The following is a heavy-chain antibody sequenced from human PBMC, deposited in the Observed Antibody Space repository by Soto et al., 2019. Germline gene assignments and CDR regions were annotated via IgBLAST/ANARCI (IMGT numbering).Heavy chain of an antibody. CDR3: AIPSGIAAAGSLDY. D-gene: IGHD6-13*01. J-gene: IGHJ4*02. CDR2: ISAYNGNT. CDR1: GYTFTSYG. V-gene: IGHV1-18*01. Sequence: ASVKVSCKASGYTFTSYGISWVRQAPGQGLEWMGWISAYNGNTNYAQKLQGRVTMTTDTSTSTAYMELRSLRSDDTAVYYCAIPSGIAAAGSLDYWGQGTLVTVSS.